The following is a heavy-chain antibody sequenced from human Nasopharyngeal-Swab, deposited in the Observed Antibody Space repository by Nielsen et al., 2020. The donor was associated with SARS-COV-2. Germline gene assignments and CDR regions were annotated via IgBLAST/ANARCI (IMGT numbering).Heavy chain of an antibody. CDR2: INSASNYI. V-gene: IGHV3-21*01. J-gene: IGHJ3*02. CDR3: TRDAGTDVSTATTTDSDAFNI. Sequence: GGSLRLSCAASGFNFSSYSMNWVRQAPGKGLEWVSSINSASNYIFYADSLKGRFTISRDNAWNSLYLQMNSLRAEDTAVYYCTRDAGTDVSTATTTDSDAFNIWGQGTTVTVSS. D-gene: IGHD5/OR15-5a*01. CDR1: GFNFSSYS.